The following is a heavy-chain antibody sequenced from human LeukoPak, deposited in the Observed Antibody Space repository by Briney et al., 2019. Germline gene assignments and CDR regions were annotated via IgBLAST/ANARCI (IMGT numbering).Heavy chain of an antibody. J-gene: IGHJ4*02. D-gene: IGHD1/OR15-1a*01. V-gene: IGHV3-23*01. Sequence: GGSLRLSCAASGFTFSSYAMTWVRQAPGKGLECVSGISGSGGDTYYADSVKGRFTISRDNSRNTLYLQMNSLRAEDTAVYYCAKGPRAQEHSTHRFDNWGRGTLVTVSS. CDR2: ISGSGGDT. CDR3: AKGPRAQEHSTHRFDN. CDR1: GFTFSSYA.